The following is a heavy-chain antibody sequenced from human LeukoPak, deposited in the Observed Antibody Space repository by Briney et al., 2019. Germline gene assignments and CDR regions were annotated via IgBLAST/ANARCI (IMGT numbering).Heavy chain of an antibody. J-gene: IGHJ4*02. CDR3: ARANINYGYSNLCDF. CDR1: GYSFTIYW. D-gene: IGHD5-18*01. CDR2: IYPGDSDT. Sequence: GESLKISCKGSGYSFTIYWIGWVRQMPGKGLEWMGIIYPGDSDTRYSPSFQGQVTISADKSISTAYLQWSSLKASDTAMYYCARANINYGYSNLCDFWGQGTLVTVSS. V-gene: IGHV5-51*01.